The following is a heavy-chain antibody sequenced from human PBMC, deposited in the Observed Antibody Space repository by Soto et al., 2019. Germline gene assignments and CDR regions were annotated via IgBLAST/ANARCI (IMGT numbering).Heavy chain of an antibody. CDR3: ERKTDSIPSGGDV. CDR2: IYSGGDT. J-gene: IGHJ6*04. V-gene: IGHV3-53*04. CDR1: GFAVRHNY. Sequence: EVQLVESGGGLVQPGGSLRLSCTASGFAVRHNYMTWVRQAPGKGLEWVSLIYSGGDTAYADSVKGRFTISRHTSQNTLYLQMNSLRAEDTAVSYCERKTDSIPSGGDVLGIGTAVTVSS. D-gene: IGHD3-10*01.